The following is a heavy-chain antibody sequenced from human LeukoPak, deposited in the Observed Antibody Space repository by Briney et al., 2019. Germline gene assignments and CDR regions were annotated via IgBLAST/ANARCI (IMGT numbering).Heavy chain of an antibody. D-gene: IGHD4-23*01. CDR2: MNPNSGNT. CDR1: RYTFTTYG. V-gene: IGHV1-8*02. Sequence: ASVKVSCKASRYTFTTYGINWVRQATAQGLDWMGWMNPNSGNTGYAQKFQGRVTMTRNTSISTACMELSSLRSEDTAVYYCARAETTVVTNDAFDIWGQGTMVTVSS. CDR3: ARAETTVVTNDAFDI. J-gene: IGHJ3*02.